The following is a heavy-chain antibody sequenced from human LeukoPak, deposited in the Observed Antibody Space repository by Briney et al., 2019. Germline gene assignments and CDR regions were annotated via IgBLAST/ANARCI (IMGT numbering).Heavy chain of an antibody. V-gene: IGHV1-69*05. Sequence: ASVKVSCKASGGTFSSYAISWVRQAPGQGLEWMGRIIPIFGTANYAQKFQGRVTITTDESTSTAYMELSSLRSEDTAVYYCALGYCGSTSCPGVLFDYWGQGTLVTVSS. D-gene: IGHD2-2*01. CDR1: GGTFSSYA. J-gene: IGHJ4*02. CDR2: IIPIFGTA. CDR3: ALGYCGSTSCPGVLFDY.